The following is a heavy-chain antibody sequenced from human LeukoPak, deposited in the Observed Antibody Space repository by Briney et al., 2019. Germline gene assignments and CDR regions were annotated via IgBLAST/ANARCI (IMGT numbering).Heavy chain of an antibody. CDR1: GGSISSYY. CDR3: ARREVETTFYYYYSMDV. CDR2: INHSGST. D-gene: IGHD2/OR15-2a*01. Sequence: SETLSLTCTVSGGSISSYYWSWIRQPPGKGLEWIGEINHSGSTNYNPSLKSRVTISVDTSKNQFSLKLSSVTAADTGVYYCARREVETTFYYYYSMDVWGTGTTVTVSS. V-gene: IGHV4-34*01. J-gene: IGHJ6*03.